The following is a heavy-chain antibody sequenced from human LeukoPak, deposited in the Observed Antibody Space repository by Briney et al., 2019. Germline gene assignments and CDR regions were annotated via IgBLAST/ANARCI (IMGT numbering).Heavy chain of an antibody. CDR2: IYSGGNT. Sequence: GGSLRLSCAASGLTVSSNCMSWVRQAPGKGLEWVSFIYSGGNTYYADSVKGRFTISRDNSKNTVHLQMNSLRAEDTAVYYCARGRWRRLGYFDYWGQGTLVTVSS. D-gene: IGHD5-24*01. J-gene: IGHJ4*02. V-gene: IGHV3-53*01. CDR3: ARGRWRRLGYFDY. CDR1: GLTVSSNC.